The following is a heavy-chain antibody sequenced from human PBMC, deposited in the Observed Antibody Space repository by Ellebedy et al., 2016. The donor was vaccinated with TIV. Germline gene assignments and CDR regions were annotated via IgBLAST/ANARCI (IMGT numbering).Heavy chain of an antibody. Sequence: GESLKISXTASGFTFSSYVMSWVRQAPGKGLEWVSGTSRSGGTTYYADSVKGRFTISRDNPRNTLYLQMNSLKTEDTAVYYCTRGAAAGRSVTTTLDYWGQGTLVTVSS. J-gene: IGHJ4*02. CDR2: TSRSGGTT. CDR1: GFTFSSYV. D-gene: IGHD4-17*01. V-gene: IGHV3-23*01. CDR3: TRGAAAGRSVTTTLDY.